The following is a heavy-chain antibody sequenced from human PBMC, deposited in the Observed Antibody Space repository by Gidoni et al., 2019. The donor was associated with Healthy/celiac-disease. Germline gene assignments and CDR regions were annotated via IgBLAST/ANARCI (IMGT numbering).Heavy chain of an antibody. J-gene: IGHJ4*02. CDR2: ISWNSGSI. CDR1: GFTFDDYA. D-gene: IGHD4-17*01. CDR3: AKGSRTPYGGNPPGDY. Sequence: EVQLVEAGGGLVQPGRSMRLSCAASGFTFDDYAMHWVRQAPGKGLGWVSGISWNSGSIGYADSVKGRFTISRDNAKNSLYLQMNSLRAEDTALYYCAKGSRTPYGGNPPGDYWGQGTLVTVSS. V-gene: IGHV3-9*01.